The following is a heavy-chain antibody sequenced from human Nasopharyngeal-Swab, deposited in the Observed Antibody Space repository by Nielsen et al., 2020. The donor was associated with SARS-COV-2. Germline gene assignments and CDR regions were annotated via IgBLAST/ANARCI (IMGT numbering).Heavy chain of an antibody. Sequence: GESLKISCAASGFTFSSYWMSWVRQAPGKGLEWVANIKQDGSKKYYVESVKGRFTISRDNAKNSLYLQMNSLRAEDTAVYYCARDLIYYDSSGYDYLGQGTLVTVSS. V-gene: IGHV3-7*01. CDR3: ARDLIYYDSSGYDY. D-gene: IGHD3-22*01. CDR1: GFTFSSYW. J-gene: IGHJ4*02. CDR2: IKQDGSKK.